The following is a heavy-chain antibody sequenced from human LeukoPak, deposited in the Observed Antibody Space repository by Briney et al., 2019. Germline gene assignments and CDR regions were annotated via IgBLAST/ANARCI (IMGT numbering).Heavy chain of an antibody. V-gene: IGHV3-23*01. CDR2: ISGSGGST. J-gene: IGHJ4*02. CDR1: GFTFSSYA. D-gene: IGHD3-22*01. Sequence: GGSLRLSCAASGFTFSSYAMSWVRQAPGKGLEWVSAISGSGGSTYYADSVKGRFTITRDNSKNTLYLQMNSLRAEDTAVYYCAGGNYYDSSGYYWGQGTLVTVSS. CDR3: AGGNYYDSSGYY.